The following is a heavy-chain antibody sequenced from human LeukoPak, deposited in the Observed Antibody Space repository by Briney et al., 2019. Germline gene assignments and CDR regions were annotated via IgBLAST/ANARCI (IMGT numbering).Heavy chain of an antibody. CDR2: IYGSGYT. V-gene: IGHV4-59*01. CDR1: GGSISGWY. D-gene: IGHD1-14*01. J-gene: IGHJ3*02. Sequence: PSETLSLTCTVSGGSISGWYWSWIRQPPGKGLEWIGNIYGSGYTNYNPSLKSRVTMSIDTSKNHFSLKLTSVTAADTAVYYCARDITPDAFDIWGQGTMVTVSS. CDR3: ARDITPDAFDI.